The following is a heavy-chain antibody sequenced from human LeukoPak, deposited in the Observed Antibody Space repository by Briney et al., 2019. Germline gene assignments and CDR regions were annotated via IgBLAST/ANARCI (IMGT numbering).Heavy chain of an antibody. D-gene: IGHD3-3*02. CDR2: IYHSGGT. Sequence: SETLSLTCTVSGGSISSYYWSWIRQPPGKGLEWIGYIYHSGGTNYNPSLKRRVTMSVDTSKNQFSLKLRSVTAADTAVYYCARDASGAFFNWFDPWGQGTLVTVPS. CDR1: GGSISSYY. CDR3: ARDASGAFFNWFDP. V-gene: IGHV4-59*01. J-gene: IGHJ5*02.